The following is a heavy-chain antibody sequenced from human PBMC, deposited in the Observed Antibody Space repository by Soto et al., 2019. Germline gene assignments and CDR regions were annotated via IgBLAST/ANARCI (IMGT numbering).Heavy chain of an antibody. CDR3: ASDRTPGGYSCYYGMGV. CDR2: TYYRSKWYN. V-gene: IGHV6-1*01. CDR1: GDSVSSNSAA. D-gene: IGHD2-15*01. Sequence: SQTLSLTCAISGDSVSSNSAAWNWIRQSPSRGLEWLGRTYYRSKWYNDYAVSVKSRITINPDTSKNQFSLQLNSVTPEDTAVYYCASDRTPGGYSCYYGMGVWGQGTTVTVSS. J-gene: IGHJ6*02.